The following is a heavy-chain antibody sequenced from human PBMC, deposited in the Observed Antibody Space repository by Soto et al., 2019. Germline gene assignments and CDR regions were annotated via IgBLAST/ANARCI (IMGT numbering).Heavy chain of an antibody. J-gene: IGHJ3*01. CDR1: TFNFNVYS. Sequence: GGSLRLSCTASTFNFNVYSMTWVRQPPGKGLEWVAAISSSSGATTYYAESVKGRFTISRDNSKNTLFPQLNSLRGEDTAMYYCAQMDTMTTSAFDVWGPGAMVTVSS. CDR2: ISSSSGATT. V-gene: IGHV3-23*01. CDR3: AQMDTMTTSAFDV. D-gene: IGHD5-12*01.